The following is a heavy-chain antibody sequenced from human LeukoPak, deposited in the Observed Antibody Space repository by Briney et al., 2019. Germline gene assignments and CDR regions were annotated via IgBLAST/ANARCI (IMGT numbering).Heavy chain of an antibody. CDR3: ARDGIDRSSGTSYYYYMAV. CDR1: GFTFSSYE. V-gene: IGHV3-66*01. CDR2: IYSHGGT. D-gene: IGHD3-22*01. Sequence: GGSLRLSCAASGFTFSSYEMSWVRQAPGKGLEWVSLIYSHGGTHYADSVKGRFTISRDNSKNTLYLQMNSLRAEDTAVYYCARDGIDRSSGTSYYYYMAVWGKGTTVTISS. J-gene: IGHJ6*03.